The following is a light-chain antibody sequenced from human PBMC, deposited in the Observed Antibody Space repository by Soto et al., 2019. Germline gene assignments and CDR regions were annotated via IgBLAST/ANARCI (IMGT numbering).Light chain of an antibody. CDR1: QDISRF. V-gene: IGKV1-17*03. CDR2: ETS. Sequence: DVQMTQSPSAMSASVGDRVTITCRASQDISRFVAWFQQKPGKAPERLIYETSNLQPGVPSRFSGSGSGTEFTLAISCLQPEDYATYYCLQHNSYPYTFGQGTKLEIK. J-gene: IGKJ2*01. CDR3: LQHNSYPYT.